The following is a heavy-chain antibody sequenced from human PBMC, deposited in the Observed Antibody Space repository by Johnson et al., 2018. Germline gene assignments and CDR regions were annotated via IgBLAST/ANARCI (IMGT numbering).Heavy chain of an antibody. CDR3: ARDPRWLQIGGSAYYFDY. CDR2: MNPNSGNT. D-gene: IGHD5-24*01. CDR1: GYTFTSYD. J-gene: IGHJ4*02. Sequence: QVQLVQSGAEVKKPGASVKVSCKASGYTFTSYDINWVRQATGQGLEWMGWMNPNSGNTGYAQKFQGRVTMTRNTSISTAYMELSSLRSEDTAVYFGARDPRWLQIGGSAYYFDYWGQGTLVTVSS. V-gene: IGHV1-8*01.